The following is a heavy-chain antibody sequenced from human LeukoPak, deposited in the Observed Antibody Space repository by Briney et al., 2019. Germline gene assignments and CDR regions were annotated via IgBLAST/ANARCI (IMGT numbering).Heavy chain of an antibody. J-gene: IGHJ4*02. D-gene: IGHD1-26*01. Sequence: GGSLRLSCTASGFTFRSYAMSWVRQAPGKGLEWVSTIGGGSERTYYADSAKGRFTNSRDNSKNTVYLQMNSLRAEDTAVYYCAKVLSGSQDYWGQGTRVTVFS. CDR1: GFTFRSYA. CDR3: AKVLSGSQDY. CDR2: IGGGSERT. V-gene: IGHV3-23*01.